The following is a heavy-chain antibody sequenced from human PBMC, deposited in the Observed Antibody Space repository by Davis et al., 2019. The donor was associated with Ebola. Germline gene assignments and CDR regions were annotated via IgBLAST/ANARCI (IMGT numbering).Heavy chain of an antibody. V-gene: IGHV3-21*04. CDR3: AKIFFGTRAIDYGDY. Sequence: GESLKISCAASGFTFSSYSMNWVRQAPGKGLEWVSSISSSSSYIYYADSVKGRFTISRDSSKNTLSLQMNSLRVEDTAIYYCAKIFFGTRAIDYGDYWGQGTLVTVSS. CDR1: GFTFSSYS. J-gene: IGHJ4*02. D-gene: IGHD3-3*01. CDR2: ISSSSSYI.